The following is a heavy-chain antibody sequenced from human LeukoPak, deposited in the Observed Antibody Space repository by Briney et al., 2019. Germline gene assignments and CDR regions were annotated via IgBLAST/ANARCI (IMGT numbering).Heavy chain of an antibody. V-gene: IGHV3-30*18. CDR2: TSYDGSYK. CDR3: AKGGSSSYDY. J-gene: IGHJ4*02. D-gene: IGHD6-13*01. Sequence: GRSLRLSCAASGFTFSSYGMHWVRQAPGKGLEWVAFTSYDGSYKGYADSVKSRFTISRDNSKNTLYLQMNSLRPEDTAVYYCAKGGSSSYDYWGQGTLLTVSS. CDR1: GFTFSSYG.